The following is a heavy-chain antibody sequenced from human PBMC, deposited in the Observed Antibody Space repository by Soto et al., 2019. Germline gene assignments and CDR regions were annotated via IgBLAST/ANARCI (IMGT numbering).Heavy chain of an antibody. CDR3: ARDGTLYDSSAYYYLY. CDR1: GGTFSRYT. D-gene: IGHD3-22*01. CDR2: ITPMFGTP. Sequence: SVKVSCKASGGTFSRYTITWVRQAPGQGLEWMGGITPMFGTPNYAQRFQGRVTITADESTSTAYMELSSLRSEDTAMYYCARDGTLYDSSAYYYLYWGQGTLVTVSS. V-gene: IGHV1-69*13. J-gene: IGHJ4*02.